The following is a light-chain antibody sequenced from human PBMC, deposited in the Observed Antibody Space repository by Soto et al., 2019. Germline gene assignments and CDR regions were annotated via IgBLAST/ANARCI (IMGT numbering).Light chain of an antibody. CDR3: QQTLSFPPK. CDR2: TGS. Sequence: DIQMTQSPSSVSASVGDRVTITCRASQAIDSWLAWYQQKRGEAPKLLIFTGSLLHSGGPPRFSGSGSGTDFTLTISSLQPEDFATYYCQQTLSFPPKFGQGTK. J-gene: IGKJ1*01. CDR1: QAIDSW. V-gene: IGKV1-12*01.